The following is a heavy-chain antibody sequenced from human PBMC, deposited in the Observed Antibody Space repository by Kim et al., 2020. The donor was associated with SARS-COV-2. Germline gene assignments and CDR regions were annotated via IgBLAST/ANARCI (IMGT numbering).Heavy chain of an antibody. CDR2: IYYSGST. CDR3: AMGIAVARFGYDAFDI. CDR1: GGSISSSSYY. V-gene: IGHV4-39*01. J-gene: IGHJ3*02. D-gene: IGHD6-19*01. Sequence: SETLSLTCTVSGGSISSSSYYWGWIRQPPGKGLEWIGSIYYSGSTYYNPSLKSRVTISVDTSKNQFSLKLSSVTAADTAVYYCAMGIAVARFGYDAFDIWGQGTMVTVSS.